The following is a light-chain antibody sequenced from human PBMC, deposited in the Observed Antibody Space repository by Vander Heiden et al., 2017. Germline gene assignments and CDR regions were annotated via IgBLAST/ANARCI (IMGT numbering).Light chain of an antibody. J-gene: IGLJ2*01. Sequence: QSVLTQPPSVSAAPGQPVTIPCAWSRSNIGNNFVSLSQLVPGTATKLHLYDKDKPPPGIPDRFSGSKPGTSATLGITGLQTGDEADYYCGTWDSSLITVVFGGGTKLTVL. CDR2: DKD. V-gene: IGLV1-51*01. CDR3: GTWDSSLITVV. CDR1: RSNIGNNF.